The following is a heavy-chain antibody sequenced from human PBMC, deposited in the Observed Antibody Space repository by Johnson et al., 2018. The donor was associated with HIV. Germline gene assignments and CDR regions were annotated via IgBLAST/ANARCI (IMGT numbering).Heavy chain of an antibody. D-gene: IGHD4-17*01. CDR2: ISYDGSNK. Sequence: QVQLVESGGGLVQPGGSLRLSCAASGFTFSSYEMNWVSQAPGKGLEWVAVISYDGSNKYYAHSVKGRFTISRDNSKNTLYLQMNSLRAEDTAVYYCARMTTTVSHHDAFDIWGQGTMVTVSS. J-gene: IGHJ3*02. CDR3: ARMTTTVSHHDAFDI. V-gene: IGHV3-30*04. CDR1: GFTFSSYE.